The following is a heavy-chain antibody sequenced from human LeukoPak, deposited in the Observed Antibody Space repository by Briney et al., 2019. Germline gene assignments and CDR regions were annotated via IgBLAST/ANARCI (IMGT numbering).Heavy chain of an antibody. CDR2: INPDGSIT. D-gene: IGHD7-27*01. CDR3: VRALLGTSDY. CDR1: GFTFSTSW. V-gene: IGHV3-74*01. Sequence: GGSLRLSCAASGFTFSTSWMHWVRQVPGKGLVWVSRINPDGSITNYADSVKGRFTISRDNANNMLYLLMNSLRVDDTAVYYCVRALLGTSDYWGQGTLVTVSP. J-gene: IGHJ4*02.